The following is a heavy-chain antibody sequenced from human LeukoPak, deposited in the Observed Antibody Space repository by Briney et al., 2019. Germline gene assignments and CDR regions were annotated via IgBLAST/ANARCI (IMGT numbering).Heavy chain of an antibody. D-gene: IGHD4-17*01. CDR1: GGSISSSNW. CDR2: IYHSGST. CDR3: ARGHGDYVSFYYYYYMDV. J-gene: IGHJ6*03. V-gene: IGHV4-4*02. Sequence: PSGTLSLTCAVSGGSISSSNWWSWVRQPPGKGLEWIGEIYHSGSTNYNPSLKSRVTISVDKSKNQFSLKLSSVTAADTAVYYCARGHGDYVSFYYYYYMDVWGKGATVTVSS.